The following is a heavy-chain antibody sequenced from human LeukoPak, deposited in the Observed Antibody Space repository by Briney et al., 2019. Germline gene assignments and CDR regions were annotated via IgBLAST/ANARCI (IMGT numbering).Heavy chain of an antibody. Sequence: GGSLRLSCAAPGFIFTNYFMSWVRQAPGKGLEWVASIKHEGSEKYYVDSVRGRFTISRDNTMNSLYLQMSSLRAEDTAVYYCATDRGWRTSGYYLYYFEYWGQGTLVTFSS. D-gene: IGHD3-3*01. J-gene: IGHJ4*02. CDR1: GFIFTNYF. CDR3: ATDRGWRTSGYYLYYFEY. CDR2: IKHEGSEK. V-gene: IGHV3-7*01.